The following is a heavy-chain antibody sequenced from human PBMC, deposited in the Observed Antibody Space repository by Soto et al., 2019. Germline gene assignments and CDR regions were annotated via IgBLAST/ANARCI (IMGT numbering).Heavy chain of an antibody. V-gene: IGHV3-23*01. CDR1: GFTFSTYA. D-gene: IGHD3-16*01. J-gene: IGHJ6*02. CDR2: ISGSGGST. CDR3: AKDMSHDYSEFLAYYYYGMDV. Sequence: GGSLRLSCAASGFTFSTYAMCWVRQAPGKGLDCVSGISGSGGSTYYADSVKGRFTISRDNSKNTLYLEMDSRRAEYTAVYYCAKDMSHDYSEFLAYYYYGMDVWGQGTTVTVSS.